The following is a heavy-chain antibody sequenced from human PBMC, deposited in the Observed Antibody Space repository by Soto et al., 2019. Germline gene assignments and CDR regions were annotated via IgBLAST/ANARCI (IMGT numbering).Heavy chain of an antibody. J-gene: IGHJ6*03. V-gene: IGHV4-34*01. CDR1: GGSFSGYY. CDR3: ASANRGTKPWLDYYYYYMDV. D-gene: IGHD3-10*01. CDR2: INHSGST. Sequence: PSETLSLTCAVYGGSFSGYYWSWIRQPPGKGLEWIGEINHSGSTNYNPPLKSRVTISVDTSKNQFSLKLSSVTAADTAVYYCASANRGTKPWLDYYYYYMDVWGKGTTVTVSS.